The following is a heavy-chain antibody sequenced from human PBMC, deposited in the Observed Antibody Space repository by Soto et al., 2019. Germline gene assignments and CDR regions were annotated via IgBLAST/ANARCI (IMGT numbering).Heavy chain of an antibody. CDR2: IIPILSMS. J-gene: IGHJ4*02. Sequence: QVQLVQSGAEVKNPGSSVRVSCKASGGTFSSYTLNWVRQAPGHGLEWMGRIIPILSMSTYAQKFQGRVSIIADKSKTTANITLGSPASDDTAIYYCARSYGSRSRPFDYWGQGTLITVSS. D-gene: IGHD3-10*01. V-gene: IGHV1-69*02. CDR3: ARSYGSRSRPFDY. CDR1: GGTFSSYT.